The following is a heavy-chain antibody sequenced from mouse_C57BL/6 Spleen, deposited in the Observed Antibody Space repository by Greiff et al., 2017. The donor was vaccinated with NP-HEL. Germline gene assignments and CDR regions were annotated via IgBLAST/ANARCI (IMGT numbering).Heavy chain of an antibody. D-gene: IGHD2-5*01. J-gene: IGHJ2*01. Sequence: QVHVKQSGAELVKPGASVKISCKASGYAFSSYWMNWVKQRPGKGLEWIGQIYPGDGDTNYNGKFKGKATLTADKSSSTAYMQLSSLTSEDSAVYFCARKAYYSNYRDYWGQGTTLTVSS. CDR1: GYAFSSYW. CDR2: IYPGDGDT. V-gene: IGHV1-80*01. CDR3: ARKAYYSNYRDY.